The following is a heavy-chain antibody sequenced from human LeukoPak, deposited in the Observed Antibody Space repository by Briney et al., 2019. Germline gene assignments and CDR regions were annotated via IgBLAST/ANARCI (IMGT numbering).Heavy chain of an antibody. V-gene: IGHV4-39*07. Sequence: PSETLSLTCTVSGGPISSSSYYWGWIRQPPGKGLEWIGSIYYSGSTYYNPSLKSRVTISVDTSKNQFSLKLSSVTAADTAVYYCARDSPLRYFDWLLLEGVHDAFDIWGQGTMVTVSS. CDR2: IYYSGST. D-gene: IGHD3-9*01. CDR3: ARDSPLRYFDWLLLEGVHDAFDI. CDR1: GGPISSSSYY. J-gene: IGHJ3*02.